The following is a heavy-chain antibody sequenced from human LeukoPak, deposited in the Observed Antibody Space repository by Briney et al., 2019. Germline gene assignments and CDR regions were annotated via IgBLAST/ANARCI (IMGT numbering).Heavy chain of an antibody. CDR1: GGSISSYY. Sequence: SETLSLTCTVSGGSISSYYWSWIRQPPGKGLEWIGYIYYSGSTNCNPSLKSRVTISVDTSKNQFSPKLSSVTAADTAVYYCARQDSSGYQYYFDYWGQGTLVTVSS. CDR2: IYYSGST. CDR3: ARQDSSGYQYYFDY. V-gene: IGHV4-59*08. D-gene: IGHD3-22*01. J-gene: IGHJ4*02.